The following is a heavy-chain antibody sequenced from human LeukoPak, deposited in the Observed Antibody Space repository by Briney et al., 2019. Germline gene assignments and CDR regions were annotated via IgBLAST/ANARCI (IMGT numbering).Heavy chain of an antibody. V-gene: IGHV3-48*03. CDR2: ISSSGSTI. D-gene: IGHD4-17*01. CDR3: ARDGSVHGDFTQGFDY. CDR1: GFTFSSYE. J-gene: IGHJ4*02. Sequence: GGSLRLSYAASGFTFSSYEMNWVRQAPGKGLEWVSYISSSGSTIKYAESVKGRFTISRDNAKNSLYLQMNSLRAEDTAVYYCARDGSVHGDFTQGFDYWGQGTLVTVSS.